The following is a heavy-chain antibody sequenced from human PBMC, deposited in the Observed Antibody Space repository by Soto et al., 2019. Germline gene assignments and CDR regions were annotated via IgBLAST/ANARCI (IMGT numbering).Heavy chain of an antibody. D-gene: IGHD3-16*02. V-gene: IGHV4-59*01. CDR3: ARGDYIWGSYRWSAFDI. J-gene: IGHJ3*02. CDR2: IYYSGST. CDR1: GGSISSYY. Sequence: LSLTCTVSGGSISSYYWSWIRQPPGKGLEWIGYIYYSGSTNYNPSLKSRVTISVDTSKNQFSLKLSSVTAADTAVYYCARGDYIWGSYRWSAFDIWGQGTMVTVSS.